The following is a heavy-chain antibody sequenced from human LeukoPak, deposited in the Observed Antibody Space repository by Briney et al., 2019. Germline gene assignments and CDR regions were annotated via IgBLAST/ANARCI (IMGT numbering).Heavy chain of an antibody. CDR2: INWNGGRT. Sequence: GGSLRLSCEGSGFTFDDYGMSWVRQDQGKGLEWVSGINWNGGRTGYADSVKGRFAISRDNAKNSLFLQMNSLRAEDTAVYYCATYSTSTAFDYWGQGTLVTVSS. CDR3: ATYSTSTAFDY. CDR1: GFTFDDYG. J-gene: IGHJ4*02. D-gene: IGHD6-6*01. V-gene: IGHV3-20*04.